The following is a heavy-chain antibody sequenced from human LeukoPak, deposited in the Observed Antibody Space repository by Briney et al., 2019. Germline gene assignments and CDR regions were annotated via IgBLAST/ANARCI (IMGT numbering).Heavy chain of an antibody. CDR2: IYSGGST. Sequence: PGGSLRLSCAASGFTVSSNYMSWVRQAPGKGLEWVSAIYSGGSTYYADSVKGRFTVSRDTSKNTLYLQMNSLRTEDTAVYYCARERDLTASMANLLRHAFDIWGQGTMVTVSS. J-gene: IGHJ3*02. CDR3: ARERDLTASMANLLRHAFDI. D-gene: IGHD6-6*01. V-gene: IGHV3-66*01. CDR1: GFTVSSNY.